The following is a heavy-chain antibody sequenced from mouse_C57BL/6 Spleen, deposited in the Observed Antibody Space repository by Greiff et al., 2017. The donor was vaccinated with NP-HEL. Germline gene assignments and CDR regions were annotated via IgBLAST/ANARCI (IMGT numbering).Heavy chain of an antibody. D-gene: IGHD2-5*01. CDR2: INPSSGYT. CDR3: ARGYSNYEYYFDY. V-gene: IGHV1-7*01. CDR1: GYTFTSYW. Sequence: QVHVKQSGAELAKPGASVKLSCKASGYTFTSYWMHWVKQRPGQGLEWIGYINPSSGYTKYNQKFKDKATLTADKSSSTAYMQLSSLTYEDSAVYYCARGYSNYEYYFDYWGQGTTLTVSS. J-gene: IGHJ2*01.